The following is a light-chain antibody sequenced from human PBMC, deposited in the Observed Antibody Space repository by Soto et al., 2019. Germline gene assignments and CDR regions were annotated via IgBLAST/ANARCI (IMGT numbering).Light chain of an antibody. CDR1: SSDVGGYNY. Sequence: QSALTQPASVSGSPGQSINISCTGTSSDVGGYNYVSWYQHHPDKAPKLIIYDVTNRPSGVSNPFSGSKSVNTATLTISGLQADDEADYYCSSYTSSSTRVFGTGTKDTVL. CDR2: DVT. V-gene: IGLV2-14*03. CDR3: SSYTSSSTRV. J-gene: IGLJ1*01.